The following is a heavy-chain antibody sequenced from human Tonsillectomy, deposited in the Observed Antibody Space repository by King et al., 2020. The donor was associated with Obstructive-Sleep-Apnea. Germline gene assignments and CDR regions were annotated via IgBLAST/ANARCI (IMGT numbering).Heavy chain of an antibody. D-gene: IGHD2-2*03. CDR2: ISWDGGST. V-gene: IGHV3-43D*03. Sequence: DVQLVESGGVVVQPGGSLRLSYAASGFTFDDYAMHWVRQAPGKGLEWVSLISWDGGSTYYADSVKGRFTISRDNSKNSLYLQMNSLRAEDTALYYCAKDIGRGYCSSTSCYRRIQLPDYWGQGTLVTVAS. CDR1: GFTFDDYA. J-gene: IGHJ4*02. CDR3: AKDIGRGYCSSTSCYRRIQLPDY.